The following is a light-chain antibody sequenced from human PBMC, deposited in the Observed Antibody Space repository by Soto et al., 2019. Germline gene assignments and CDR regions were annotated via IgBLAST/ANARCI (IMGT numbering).Light chain of an antibody. Sequence: EIVLTQSPATLSLSPGNRATLSCRASQSVSGYLAWYQQKPGQAPRLLIYDASNRATGIPARFSGSGSGTDFALAISCLEPEDFAVYYCQRRSNWPSTFGGGTKVEI. CDR2: DAS. CDR3: QRRSNWPST. J-gene: IGKJ4*01. CDR1: QSVSGY. V-gene: IGKV3-11*01.